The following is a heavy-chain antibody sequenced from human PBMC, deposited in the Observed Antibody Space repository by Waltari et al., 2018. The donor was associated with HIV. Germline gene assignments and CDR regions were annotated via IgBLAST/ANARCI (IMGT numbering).Heavy chain of an antibody. Sequence: QVQLVQSGAEVKKPGSSVKVSCKASGGTFSSYAISWVRQAPGQGLEWMGGIIPIFGTANYAQKFQGRVTITADESTSTAYMELSSLRSEDTAVYYCAREGYDILTGPYYYYGMDVWGQGTTVTVSS. CDR3: AREGYDILTGPYYYYGMDV. V-gene: IGHV1-69*01. CDR2: IIPIFGTA. D-gene: IGHD3-9*01. CDR1: GGTFSSYA. J-gene: IGHJ6*02.